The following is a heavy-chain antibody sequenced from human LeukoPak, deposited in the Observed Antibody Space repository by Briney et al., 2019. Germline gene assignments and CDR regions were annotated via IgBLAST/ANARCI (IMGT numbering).Heavy chain of an antibody. CDR2: ISSSSSYM. CDR3: ARDGYCSGGSCYDRSY. J-gene: IGHJ4*02. V-gene: IGHV3-21*01. D-gene: IGHD2-15*01. Sequence: GGSLRLSCAVSGFTFSSYSMNWVRQTPGMGLEWVSSISSSSSYMYYADSVKGRFTISRDNAKNSLYLQMNSLRAEDTAVYYCARDGYCSGGSCYDRSYWGQGTLVTVSS. CDR1: GFTFSSYS.